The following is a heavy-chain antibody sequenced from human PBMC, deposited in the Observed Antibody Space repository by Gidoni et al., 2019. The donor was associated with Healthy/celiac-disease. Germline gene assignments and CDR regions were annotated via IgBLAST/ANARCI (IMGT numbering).Heavy chain of an antibody. J-gene: IGHJ3*02. D-gene: IGHD6-19*01. CDR1: GFTFSSYA. CDR3: ARDTAVAGTLGAFDI. V-gene: IGHV3-30*04. CDR2: ISYDGSNK. Sequence: QVQLVESGGGVVQPGRSLRLSCAASGFTFSSYAMHWVRQAPGKGLGWVAVISYDGSNKYYADSVKGRFTISRDNSKNTLYLQMNSLRAEDTAVYYCARDTAVAGTLGAFDIWGQGTMVTVSS.